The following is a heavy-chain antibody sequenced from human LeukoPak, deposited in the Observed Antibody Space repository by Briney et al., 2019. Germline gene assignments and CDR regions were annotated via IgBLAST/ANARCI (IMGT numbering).Heavy chain of an antibody. CDR3: AKSPRIVGAIPNDY. V-gene: IGHV3-23*01. Sequence: GGSLRLSCAASGFTFSSYAMSWVRQAPGKGLKWVSAISGSGGSTYYADSVKGRFTISRGNSKNTLYLQMNSLRAEDTAVYYCAKSPRIVGAIPNDYWGQGTLVTVSS. J-gene: IGHJ4*02. D-gene: IGHD1-26*01. CDR2: ISGSGGST. CDR1: GFTFSSYA.